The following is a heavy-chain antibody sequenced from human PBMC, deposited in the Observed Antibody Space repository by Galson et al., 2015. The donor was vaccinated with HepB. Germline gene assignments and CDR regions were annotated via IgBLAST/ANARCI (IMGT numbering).Heavy chain of an antibody. CDR2: ISSSSSYI. CDR1: GFTFSSYS. D-gene: IGHD5-12*01. Sequence: SLRLSCAASGFTFSSYSMNWVRQAPGKGLEWVSSISSSSSYIYYADSVKGRFTISRDNAKNSLYLQMNSLRAEDTAVYYCARDFAATIYGGAEAGVWGQGTTVTVSS. V-gene: IGHV3-21*01. J-gene: IGHJ6*02. CDR3: ARDFAATIYGGAEAGV.